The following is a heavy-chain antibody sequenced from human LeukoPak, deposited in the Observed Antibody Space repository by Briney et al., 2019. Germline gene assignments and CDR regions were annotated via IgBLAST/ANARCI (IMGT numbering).Heavy chain of an antibody. CDR1: GGSISSYY. D-gene: IGHD1-26*01. CDR2: IYYSGST. J-gene: IGHJ3*02. V-gene: IGHV4-59*08. CDR3: ARQGLGYSGSYYDAFDI. Sequence: SETLSLTCTVSGGSISSYYWSWIRQPPGKGLEWIGYIYYSGSTNYNPSLKSRVTISVDTSKNQFSLKLSSVTAADTAVYYCARQGLGYSGSYYDAFDIWGQGTTVTVSS.